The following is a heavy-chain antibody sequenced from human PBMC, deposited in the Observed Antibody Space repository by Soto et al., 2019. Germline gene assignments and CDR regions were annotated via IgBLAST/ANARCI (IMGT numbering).Heavy chain of an antibody. D-gene: IGHD3-22*01. V-gene: IGHV3-15*07. CDR3: TTEDYYDSSEKNWFDP. J-gene: IGHJ5*02. Sequence: EVQLVESGGGLVKPGGSLRLSCAASGFTFSNAWMNWVRQAPGKGLEWVGRIKSKTDGGTTDYAATVKGRFTISRDDSKNTLYLQMISLKTEATAVYYCTTEDYYDSSEKNWFDPWGQGTLVTVSS. CDR1: GFTFSNAW. CDR2: IKSKTDGGTT.